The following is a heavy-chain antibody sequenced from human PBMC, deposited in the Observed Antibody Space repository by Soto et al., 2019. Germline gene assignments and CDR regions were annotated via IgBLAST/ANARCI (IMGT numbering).Heavy chain of an antibody. CDR3: ARDSPPIAS. CDR2: ISAYNGNT. Sequence: QVQLVQSGAEVKKPGASVKVSCKASGYTFTSYAISCVRQAPGQGLELMGWISAYNGNTNYAPNLQVRITMTTDTSTITAQMELRSLRSDDTAVYYCARDSPPIASWGQGTLVTVSS. CDR1: GYTFTSYA. V-gene: IGHV1-18*01. J-gene: IGHJ5*02. D-gene: IGHD3-3*02.